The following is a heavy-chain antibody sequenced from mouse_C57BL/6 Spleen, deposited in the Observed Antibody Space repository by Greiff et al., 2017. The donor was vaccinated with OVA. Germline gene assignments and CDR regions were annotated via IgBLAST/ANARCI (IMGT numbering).Heavy chain of an antibody. CDR1: GYTFTSYW. J-gene: IGHJ1*03. D-gene: IGHD2-4*01. V-gene: IGHV1-72*01. Sequence: VQLQQPGAELVKPGASVKLSCKASGYTFTSYWMHWVKQRPGRGLEWIGRIAPNSGGTKYNEKFKSKATLTVDKPSSTAYMQLSSLTSEDSAGYYCARGDYDGYFDVWGTGTTVTVSS. CDR3: ARGDYDGYFDV. CDR2: IAPNSGGT.